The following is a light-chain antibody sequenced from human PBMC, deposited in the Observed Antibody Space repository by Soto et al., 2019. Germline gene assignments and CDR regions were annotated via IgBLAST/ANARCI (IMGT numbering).Light chain of an antibody. Sequence: QSALTQPPSASGSPGQSVTISCTGTSSDIGTYDYVSWYQHLPDKAPKLIIYEVSKRPSGVPDRFSGSKSGTTASLTVSGLQAENEGDYYCCSYGGGNNFYVFGTGTKVTVL. CDR2: EVS. J-gene: IGLJ1*01. CDR1: SSDIGTYDY. V-gene: IGLV2-8*01. CDR3: CSYGGGNNFYV.